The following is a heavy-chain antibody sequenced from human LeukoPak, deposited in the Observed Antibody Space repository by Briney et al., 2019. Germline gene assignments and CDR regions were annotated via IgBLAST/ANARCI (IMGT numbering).Heavy chain of an antibody. CDR3: ARYGVNYVFDY. CDR2: IHYSGGT. J-gene: IGHJ4*02. CDR1: GGSISGHY. Sequence: PSETLSLTCTVSGGSISGHYWRWIRQPPGKGLEWIGQIHYSGGTNSNPSLRSRVTISVDTSKNQFSLKMNSVTATDTAVYHCARYGVNYVFDYWGQGTLVTVSS. V-gene: IGHV4-59*08. D-gene: IGHD4/OR15-4a*01.